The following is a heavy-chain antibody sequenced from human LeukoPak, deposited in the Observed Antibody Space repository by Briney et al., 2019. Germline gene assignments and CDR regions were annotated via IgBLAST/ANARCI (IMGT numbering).Heavy chain of an antibody. CDR3: ARHVASPRPPFDP. V-gene: IGHV4-59*08. Sequence: SETLSLTCTVSGGSISSYYWSWIRQPPGKGLEWIGYIYYSGSTNYNPSLKSRVTISVDTSKNQFSLKLSSVTAADTAVYYCARHVASPRPPFDPWGQGTLVTVSP. D-gene: IGHD5-12*01. J-gene: IGHJ5*02. CDR2: IYYSGST. CDR1: GGSISSYY.